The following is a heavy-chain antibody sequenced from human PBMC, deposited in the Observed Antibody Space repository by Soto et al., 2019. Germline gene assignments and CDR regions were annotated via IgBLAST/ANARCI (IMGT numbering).Heavy chain of an antibody. V-gene: IGHV4-39*01. CDR1: GGSISSSSYY. Sequence: ETLSLTCTVSGGSISSSSYYWGWIRQPPGKGLEWIGSIYYSGSTYYNPSLKSRVTISVDTSKNQFSLKLSSVTAADTAVYYCARSTYYYDSSAYYYSYYGMDVWGQATTVTVSS. J-gene: IGHJ6*02. CDR2: IYYSGST. D-gene: IGHD3-22*01. CDR3: ARSTYYYDSSAYYYSYYGMDV.